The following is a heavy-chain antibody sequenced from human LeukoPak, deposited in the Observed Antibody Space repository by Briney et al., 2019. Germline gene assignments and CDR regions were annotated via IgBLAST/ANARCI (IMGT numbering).Heavy chain of an antibody. V-gene: IGHV4-39*01. J-gene: IGHJ4*02. CDR2: IYYSGST. D-gene: IGHD6-13*01. Sequence: SETLSLTCTVSGASVSRSSYYWGRLRQPPGKGREWIGRIYYSGSTYYNPSLKSRVTISVDTSKNQFSLKLSSVTAADTAVYYCARHRKSGWYPCYFDYWGQGTLVTVPS. CDR1: GASVSRSSYY. CDR3: ARHRKSGWYPCYFDY.